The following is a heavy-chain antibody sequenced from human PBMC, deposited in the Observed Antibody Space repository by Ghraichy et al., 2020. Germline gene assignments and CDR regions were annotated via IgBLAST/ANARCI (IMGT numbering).Heavy chain of an antibody. J-gene: IGHJ6*02. CDR3: ARDQLRFLEWLRGGMDV. D-gene: IGHD3-3*01. V-gene: IGHV4-39*01. CDR1: GASISSSSYY. Sequence: SETLSLTCTVSGASISSSSYYWGWIRQPPGKGLVWIGTIYYSGSAYYNPSLKSRVTISVDTSKDQFSLKLSSVTAADTAVYYCARDQLRFLEWLRGGMDVWGQGTTVTVSS. CDR2: IYYSGSA.